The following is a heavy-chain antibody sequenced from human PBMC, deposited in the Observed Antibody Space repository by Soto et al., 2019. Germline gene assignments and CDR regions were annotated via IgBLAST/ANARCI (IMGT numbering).Heavy chain of an antibody. CDR1: GFTFSSYG. D-gene: IGHD3-3*01. CDR3: VKDLYLEAYGMEV. Sequence: QVQLVESGGGVVQPGTSLRLSCAASGFTFSSYGMHWVRQAPGKGLEWVAVMSQDGNRKFYGDSAKGRFTVSRDNSKNRLDLQMNSLRIEDTAVYYCVKDLYLEAYGMEVWGQGTTVIVSS. CDR2: MSQDGNRK. V-gene: IGHV3-30*18. J-gene: IGHJ6*02.